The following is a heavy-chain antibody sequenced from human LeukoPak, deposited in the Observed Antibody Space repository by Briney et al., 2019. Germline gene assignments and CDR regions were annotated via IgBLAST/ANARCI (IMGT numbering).Heavy chain of an antibody. CDR2: ISNSGTAI. V-gene: IGHV3-48*03. D-gene: IGHD5-18*01. Sequence: GGSLRLSCAASGFPFSSYEMNWVRQAPGKGLEWVSYISNSGTAIYYADSVKGRFTISRDNAKSSLYLQMNSLRAEDTAVYYCARAGYSMDTEYFQHWGQGTLVTVSS. CDR1: GFPFSSYE. J-gene: IGHJ1*01. CDR3: ARAGYSMDTEYFQH.